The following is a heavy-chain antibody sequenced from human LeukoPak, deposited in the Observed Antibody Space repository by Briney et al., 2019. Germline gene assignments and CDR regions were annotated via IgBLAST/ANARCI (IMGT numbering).Heavy chain of an antibody. Sequence: GGSLRLSCAASGFTFSSYAMSWVRQAPGKGLEWVSAISGSGGSTYYADSVKGRFTISRDNSKNTVYLQMGSLRAEDMAVYYCARVRIAAAAPYFDYWGQGTLATVAS. CDR1: GFTFSSYA. CDR3: ARVRIAAAAPYFDY. D-gene: IGHD6-13*01. V-gene: IGHV3-23*01. CDR2: ISGSGGST. J-gene: IGHJ4*02.